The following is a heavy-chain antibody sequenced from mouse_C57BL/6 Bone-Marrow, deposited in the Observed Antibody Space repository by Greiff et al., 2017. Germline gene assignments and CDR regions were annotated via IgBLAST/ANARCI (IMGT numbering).Heavy chain of an antibody. V-gene: IGHV1-81*01. Sequence: QVQLQQSGAELARPGASVKLSCKASGYTFTSYGISWVKQRTGQGLEWIGEIYPRSGNTYYNEKFKGKGTLTADKSSCTAYMELGSLTSEDSAVYICAREKGLRRGDAMDYGGQGTSVTVSS. CDR1: GYTFTSYG. CDR2: IYPRSGNT. D-gene: IGHD2-4*01. J-gene: IGHJ4*01. CDR3: AREKGLRRGDAMDY.